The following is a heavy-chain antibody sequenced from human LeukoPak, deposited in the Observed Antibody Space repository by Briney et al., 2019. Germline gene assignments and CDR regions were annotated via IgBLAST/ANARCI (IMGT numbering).Heavy chain of an antibody. J-gene: IGHJ3*02. CDR1: GGSISSYY. D-gene: IGHD5-18*01. CDR3: ARSGYSYGADAVDI. CDR2: IYSSGST. Sequence: SETRSLTCTVSGGSISSYYWSWIRQPPGKGLEWIGYIYSSGSTSYKSSLKSRVTISVDTSKNQFSLRLSSVTAADTAVYYCARSGYSYGADAVDIWGQGTMVTVSS. V-gene: IGHV4-59*01.